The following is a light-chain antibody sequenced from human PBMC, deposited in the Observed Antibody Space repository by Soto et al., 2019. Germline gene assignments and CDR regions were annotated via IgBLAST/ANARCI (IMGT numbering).Light chain of an antibody. J-gene: IGKJ4*01. CDR1: QTVRNHY. V-gene: IGKV3-20*01. CDR2: EAS. CDR3: QQFSSYPLT. Sequence: EVVLPQSPGTLSLSAWERATLSWRASQTVRNHYLAWYQQKPGQAPRLLIYEASRRATGIPDRFSGGGSGTDVTLTISRLGPGDLAVYYCQQFSSYPLTFGGGTKVDIK.